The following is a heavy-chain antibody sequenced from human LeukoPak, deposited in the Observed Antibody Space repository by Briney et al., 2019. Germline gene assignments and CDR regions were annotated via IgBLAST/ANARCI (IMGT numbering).Heavy chain of an antibody. D-gene: IGHD2-15*01. V-gene: IGHV3-33*08. CDR3: ARWVGAAGFDY. CDR1: GFTFSSYG. CDR2: IWYDGSNK. J-gene: IGHJ4*02. Sequence: GGSLRLSCAASGFTFSSYGMHWVRQAPGKGLEWVAVIWYDGSNKYYADSVKGRFSISRDNSKNTLYLQMNSQRAEDTAVYYCARWVGAAGFDYWGQGTLVTVSS.